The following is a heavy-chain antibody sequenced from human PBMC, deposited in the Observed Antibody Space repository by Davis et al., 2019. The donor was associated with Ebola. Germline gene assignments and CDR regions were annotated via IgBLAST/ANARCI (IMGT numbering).Heavy chain of an antibody. CDR2: IKQDGSEI. D-gene: IGHD4-17*01. CDR1: GFTFSNYW. J-gene: IGHJ6*04. CDR3: ARAYAYGMDV. Sequence: PGGSLRLSCAASGFTFSNYWMSWVRQAPGKGLEWVASIKQDGSEIYYVDSVKGRFTISRDNAKNTLYLQMNNLRAEDTAVYYCARAYAYGMDVWGKGTTVTVSS. V-gene: IGHV3-7*01.